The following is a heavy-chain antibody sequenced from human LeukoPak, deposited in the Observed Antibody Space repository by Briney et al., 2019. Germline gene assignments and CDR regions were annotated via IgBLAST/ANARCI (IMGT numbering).Heavy chain of an antibody. CDR3: ARFETLNVRREEY. V-gene: IGHV3-7*05. D-gene: IGHD1-26*01. CDR1: GFTFSRYW. J-gene: IGHJ4*02. Sequence: GGSLRLSCAASGFTFSRYWMSWVRQAPGKGLEWVANIKQDGSEKYYVDSVKGRFTISRDNAKNSLYLQMNSLRAEDTAVYYCARFETLNVRREEYWGQGTLVTVSS. CDR2: IKQDGSEK.